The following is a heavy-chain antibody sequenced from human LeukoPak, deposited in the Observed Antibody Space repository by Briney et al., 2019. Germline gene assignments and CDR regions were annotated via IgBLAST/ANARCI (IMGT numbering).Heavy chain of an antibody. CDR1: GFIFSSYS. CDR3: ARDQSYYESSGYSYYFDY. J-gene: IGHJ4*02. D-gene: IGHD3-22*01. Sequence: GGPLRLSCAASGFIFSSYSMNWVRQAPGKGLEWVPSISSSSSKYYADSVKGRFTISRDNAKKSLYLQMNSLRAEDTAVYYCARDQSYYESSGYSYYFDYWGQGTPVTVSS. CDR2: ISSSSSK. V-gene: IGHV3-21*01.